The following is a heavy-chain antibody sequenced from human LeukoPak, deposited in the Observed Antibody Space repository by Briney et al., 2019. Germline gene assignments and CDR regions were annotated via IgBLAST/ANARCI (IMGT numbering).Heavy chain of an antibody. V-gene: IGHV3-30*18. CDR3: ANGAVYCTSPKYPTGSAPSCFAH. J-gene: IGHJ4*02. D-gene: IGHD2-2*01. CDR2: ISYDERNK. Sequence: GGSLRLSCEASGLTFNTYGMHWVRQAPGKGLEWLAVISYDERNKYYADSVKGRFTISRDNSKNTLYLQMSSLRPEDTAVYYCANGAVYCTSPKYPTGSAPSCFAHWGQGTLVTVSS. CDR1: GLTFNTYG.